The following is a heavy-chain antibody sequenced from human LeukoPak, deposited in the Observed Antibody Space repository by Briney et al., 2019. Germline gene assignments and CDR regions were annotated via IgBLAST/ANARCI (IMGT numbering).Heavy chain of an antibody. Sequence: GASVEVSCKASGYTFTSYDINWVRQATGQGLEWMGWMNPNSGNTGYAQKFQGRVTMTRNTSISTAYMELSSLRSEDTAVYYCARDATAIKTVFDPWGQGTLVTVSS. CDR2: MNPNSGNT. D-gene: IGHD5-18*01. J-gene: IGHJ5*02. CDR3: ARDATAIKTVFDP. CDR1: GYTFTSYD. V-gene: IGHV1-8*01.